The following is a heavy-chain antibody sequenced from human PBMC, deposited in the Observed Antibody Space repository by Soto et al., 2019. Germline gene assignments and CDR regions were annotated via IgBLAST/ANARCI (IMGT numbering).Heavy chain of an antibody. Sequence: PSETLSLTCTVSGGSISSYYWSWIRQPPGKGLEWIGYIYYSGSTNYNPSLKSRVTISVDTSKNQFSLKLSSVTAADTAVYYCAGLGGQNSYYYGMDVWGQGTTVTVSS. CDR2: IYYSGST. J-gene: IGHJ6*02. CDR3: AGLGGQNSYYYGMDV. V-gene: IGHV4-59*01. CDR1: GGSISSYY.